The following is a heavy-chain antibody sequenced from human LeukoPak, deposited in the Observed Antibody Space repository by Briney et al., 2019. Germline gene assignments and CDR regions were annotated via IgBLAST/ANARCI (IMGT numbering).Heavy chain of an antibody. CDR2: IKQDGSEK. D-gene: IGHD2-2*01. CDR1: GFTFSSYW. Sequence: GGSLRLSCAASGFTFSSYWMSWVRQAPGKGLEWVANIKQDGSEKYYVDSVKGRFTISRDNAKNSLYLQMNSLRAEDTAVYYCARDSGYCSSTSCLDYYGMDVWGQGTTVTVSS. V-gene: IGHV3-7*01. J-gene: IGHJ6*02. CDR3: ARDSGYCSSTSCLDYYGMDV.